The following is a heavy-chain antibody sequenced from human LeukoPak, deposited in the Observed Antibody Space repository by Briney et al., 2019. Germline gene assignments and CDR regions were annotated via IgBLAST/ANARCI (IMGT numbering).Heavy chain of an antibody. CDR1: GFTFSSYA. CDR2: ISGSGGST. J-gene: IGHJ6*02. V-gene: IGHV3-23*01. CDR3: ARIRASDIVAVPAAAHYYYYGMDV. D-gene: IGHD2-2*01. Sequence: GGSLRLSCAASGFTFSSYAMSWVRQAPGKGLEWVSAISGSGGSTYYADSVKGRFTISRDNSKNTLYLQMNSLRAEDTAVYYCARIRASDIVAVPAAAHYYYYGMDVWGQGTTVTVSS.